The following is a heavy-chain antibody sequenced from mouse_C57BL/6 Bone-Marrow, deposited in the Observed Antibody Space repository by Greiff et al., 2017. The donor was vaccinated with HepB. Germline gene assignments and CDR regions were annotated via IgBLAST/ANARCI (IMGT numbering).Heavy chain of an antibody. Sequence: VQLQQPGAELVMPGASVKLSCKASGYTFTSYWMHWVKQRPGQGLEWIGEIDPSDSYTNYNQKFKGKSTLTVDKSSSTAYMQLSSLASEESAVYYCARGDYGSPYYAMDYWGQGTSVTVSS. CDR3: ARGDYGSPYYAMDY. D-gene: IGHD1-1*01. J-gene: IGHJ4*01. CDR2: IDPSDSYT. CDR1: GYTFTSYW. V-gene: IGHV1-69*01.